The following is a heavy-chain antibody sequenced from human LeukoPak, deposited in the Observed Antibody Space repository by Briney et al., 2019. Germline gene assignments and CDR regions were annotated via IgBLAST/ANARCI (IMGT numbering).Heavy chain of an antibody. CDR2: ISYSGTT. D-gene: IGHD3-10*01. V-gene: IGHV4-59*01. Sequence: SETLSLTCTVSGGSISSYYWSWIRQPPGKGLEWIGYISYSGTTNYNPSLKSRVTISVDTSKNHFSLKLTSVTAADTAVYYCAREAYTSGSFGAFDIWGQGTMVTVSP. J-gene: IGHJ3*02. CDR1: GGSISSYY. CDR3: AREAYTSGSFGAFDI.